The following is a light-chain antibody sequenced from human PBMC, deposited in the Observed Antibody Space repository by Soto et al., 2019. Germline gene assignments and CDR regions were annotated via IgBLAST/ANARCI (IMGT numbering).Light chain of an antibody. CDR1: QSIDAG. Sequence: DIQMTQSPSTLSASIGDRVTITCRASQSIDAGLAWYQQRPGKAPRLLIYMVSSLEGGVPSRFSGVGYGTEFSLTIGGLQPDDFATYYCQQYKFSPTFGQGTKVDIK. CDR3: QQYKFSPT. V-gene: IGKV1-5*03. J-gene: IGKJ1*01. CDR2: MVS.